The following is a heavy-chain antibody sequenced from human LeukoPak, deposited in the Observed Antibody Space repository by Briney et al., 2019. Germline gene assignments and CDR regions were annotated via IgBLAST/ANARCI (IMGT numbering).Heavy chain of an antibody. J-gene: IGHJ4*02. CDR2: ISSSSSYI. CDR1: GFTFSSNS. V-gene: IGHV3-21*01. D-gene: IGHD3-16*02. Sequence: GGSLSLSCAAPGFTFSSNSMNWVRQAPGKGLEGVSSISSSSSYIYYADSVKGRFTISRDNAKNSLYLQMNSLRAEDTAVYYCARDVGWGFGGVIDSDYYFDYWGQGTLVTVSS. CDR3: ARDVGWGFGGVIDSDYYFDY.